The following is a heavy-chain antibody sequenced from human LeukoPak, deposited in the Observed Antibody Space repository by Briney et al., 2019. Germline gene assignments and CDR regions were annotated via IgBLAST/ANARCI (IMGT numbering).Heavy chain of an antibody. CDR1: GFTFDDYA. V-gene: IGHV3-9*01. J-gene: IGHJ6*02. CDR3: ARAQDYGDLPPPLYYYYGMDV. D-gene: IGHD4-17*01. CDR2: ISWNSGSI. Sequence: GGSLRLSCAASGFTFDDYAMHWVRQAPGKGLEWVSGISWNSGSIGYADSVKGRFTISRDNAKNSLYLQMNSLRAEDTAVYYCARAQDYGDLPPPLYYYYGMDVWGQGTTVTVSS.